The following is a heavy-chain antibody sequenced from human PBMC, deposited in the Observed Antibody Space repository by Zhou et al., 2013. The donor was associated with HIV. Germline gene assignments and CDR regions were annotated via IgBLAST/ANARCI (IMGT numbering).Heavy chain of an antibody. CDR1: GGTFSSYA. J-gene: IGHJ3*02. CDR3: ARGPKIVVVPAAISAFDI. V-gene: IGHV1-69*04. Sequence: QVQLVQSGAEVKKPGSSVKVSCKASGGTFSSYAISWVRQAPGQGLEWMGRIIPILGIANYAQKFQGRVTITADKSTSTAYMELSSLRSEDTAVYYCARGPKIVVVPAAISAFDIWGQGTMVTVSS. D-gene: IGHD2-2*01. CDR2: IIPILGIA.